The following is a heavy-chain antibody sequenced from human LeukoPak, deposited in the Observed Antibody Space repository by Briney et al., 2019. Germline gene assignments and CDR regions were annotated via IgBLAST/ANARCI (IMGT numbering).Heavy chain of an antibody. J-gene: IGHJ6*02. CDR3: ARTPFDWNARHYYGMDV. Sequence: GASVKVSCKASGYTFTSYGISWVRQAPGQGLEWMGWISAYNGNTNYAQKLQGRVTMTTDTSTSTAYMELRSLRSDDTAVYYCARTPFDWNARHYYGMDVWGQGTTVTVSS. CDR2: ISAYNGNT. V-gene: IGHV1-18*01. D-gene: IGHD1-1*01. CDR1: GYTFTSYG.